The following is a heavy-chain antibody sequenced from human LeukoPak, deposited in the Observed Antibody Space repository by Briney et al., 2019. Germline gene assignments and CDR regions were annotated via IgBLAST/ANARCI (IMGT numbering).Heavy chain of an antibody. CDR2: INPNSGGT. CDR1: GYTFTGYY. CDR3: ARSRMVRGVIFYYGMDV. V-gene: IGHV1-2*02. Sequence: ASVKVSCKASGYTFTGYYMHWVRQAPGQGLEWMGWINPNSGGTNYAQKFQGRVTTTRDTSISTAYMELSRLTSDDTAVYYCARSRMVRGVIFYYGMDVWGQGTTVTVSS. D-gene: IGHD3-10*01. J-gene: IGHJ6*02.